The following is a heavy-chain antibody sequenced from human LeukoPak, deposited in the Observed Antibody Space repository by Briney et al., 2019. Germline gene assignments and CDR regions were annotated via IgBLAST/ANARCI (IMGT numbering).Heavy chain of an antibody. CDR2: ISGSGGST. CDR1: GFTYSSYA. J-gene: IGHJ1*01. CDR3: AKGGINTMIVVVADTVEYFQH. Sequence: GWSLTLSCPATGFTYSSYAMNWVRQAPAKGLDGVSAISGSGGSTYYADSVKGQFTISRDNSKNTLYLQMNSLRAEETAVYYCAKGGINTMIVVVADTVEYFQHWGQGTLVTVSS. D-gene: IGHD3-22*01. V-gene: IGHV3-23*01.